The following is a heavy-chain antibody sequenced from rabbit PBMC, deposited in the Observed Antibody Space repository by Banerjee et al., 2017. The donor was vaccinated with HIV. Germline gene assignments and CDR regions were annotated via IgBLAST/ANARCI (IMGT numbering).Heavy chain of an antibody. V-gene: IGHV1S45*01. CDR3: ARGDYIYGYLGAGYPLNL. D-gene: IGHD6-1*01. CDR2: IYAGSSGNT. J-gene: IGHJ4*01. Sequence: QEQLVESGGGLVQPGGSLTLTCTASGFSFSSSYYMCWVRQAPGKGLEWIACIYAGSSGNTYYASWAKGRFTISKTSSTTVTLQMTSLTAADTATYFCARGDYIYGYLGAGYPLNLWGQGTLVTVS. CDR1: GFSFSSSYY.